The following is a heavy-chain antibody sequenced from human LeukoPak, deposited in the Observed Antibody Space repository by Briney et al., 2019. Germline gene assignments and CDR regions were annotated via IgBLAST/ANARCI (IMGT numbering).Heavy chain of an antibody. CDR3: AKDPELAAAGDY. Sequence: GRSLRLSCAASGFTFSSYGMHWVRQAPGKGLEWVAVISYDGSNKYYADSVKGRFTISRDNSKNTLYLQMNSLRAEGTAVYYCAKDPELAAAGDYWGQGTLVTVSS. CDR2: ISYDGSNK. D-gene: IGHD6-13*01. V-gene: IGHV3-30*18. CDR1: GFTFSSYG. J-gene: IGHJ4*02.